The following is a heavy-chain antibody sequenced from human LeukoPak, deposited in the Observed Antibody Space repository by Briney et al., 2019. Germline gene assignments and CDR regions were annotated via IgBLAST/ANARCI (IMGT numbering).Heavy chain of an antibody. J-gene: IGHJ4*02. CDR3: AKGLHSGSYYGDFDY. CDR2: ISGSGGST. CDR1: GFTFSSYA. Sequence: GGSLRLSCAASGFTFSSYAMSWVRQAPGKGLEWVSAISGSGGSTYYADSVKGRFTISRDNSKNTLYLQMNSLRAEDTAVYYCAKGLHSGSYYGDFDYWGQGTLVTVSS. V-gene: IGHV3-23*01. D-gene: IGHD1-26*01.